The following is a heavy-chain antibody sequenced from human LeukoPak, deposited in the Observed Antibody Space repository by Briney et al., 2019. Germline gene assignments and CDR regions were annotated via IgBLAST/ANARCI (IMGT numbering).Heavy chain of an antibody. Sequence: SETLSLTCTVSGGSISSYYWSWIRQHAGKGLEWIGRIDTSGSINYSPSLKSRVTMSVDTSKNQFSLKLSSVTAADTAVYFCARDGYGGNFAYWGQGTLVTVSS. CDR2: IDTSGSI. D-gene: IGHD4-23*01. V-gene: IGHV4-4*07. CDR1: GGSISSYY. CDR3: ARDGYGGNFAY. J-gene: IGHJ4*02.